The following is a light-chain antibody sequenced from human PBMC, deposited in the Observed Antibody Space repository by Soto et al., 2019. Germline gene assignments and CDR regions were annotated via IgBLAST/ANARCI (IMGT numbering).Light chain of an antibody. CDR3: CSYAGSYTHYV. Sequence: QSALTQPRSVSGSPGQSVTISCTGTSSDVGAYNYVSWYQQNPGKAPKLMIYDVSKRPSGVPDRFSGSKSGNTASLTISGLQAEDEADYYCCSYAGSYTHYVFGTGTKLTVL. CDR2: DVS. J-gene: IGLJ1*01. V-gene: IGLV2-11*01. CDR1: SSDVGAYNY.